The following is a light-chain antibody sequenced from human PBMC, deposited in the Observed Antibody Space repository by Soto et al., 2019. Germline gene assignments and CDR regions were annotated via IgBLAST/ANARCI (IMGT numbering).Light chain of an antibody. CDR3: QHYNSYSEA. Sequence: DIQMTQSPSSLSASVGDRVTITCRASQSIAGYLNWYQHKPGKAPKLLIYKASTLKSGVPSRFSGSGSGTEFTLTISSLQPDDFATYYCQHYNSYSEAFGQGTKVDI. CDR1: QSIAGY. V-gene: IGKV1-5*03. J-gene: IGKJ1*01. CDR2: KAS.